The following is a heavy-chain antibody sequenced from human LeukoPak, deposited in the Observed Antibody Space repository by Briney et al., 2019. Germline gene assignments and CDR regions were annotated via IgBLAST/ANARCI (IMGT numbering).Heavy chain of an antibody. J-gene: IGHJ4*02. CDR1: GYSISSGYY. Sequence: SETLSLTCAVSGYSISSGYYWGWIRPPPGKGLEWIGSNYHSGSTYYNPSLKNRVTISVDTSKSQFSLKLSSVTAADTAVYYCARQTPETLDYWGQGTLVTVSS. CDR3: ARQTPETLDY. CDR2: NYHSGST. V-gene: IGHV4-38-2*01.